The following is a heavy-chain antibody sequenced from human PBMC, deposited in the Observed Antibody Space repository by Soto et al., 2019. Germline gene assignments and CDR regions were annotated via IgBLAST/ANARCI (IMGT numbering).Heavy chain of an antibody. CDR1: GFTFSAYW. Sequence: GGSLRLSCAVSGFTFSAYWMHWVRQVPGKGLTWVSRISDDGSTATYADSVKGRLIISRDNAKNTLYLEMNTLRADDSGLYYCARGPRVSSTGTGAHWGRGTLVTVSS. CDR2: ISDDGSTA. CDR3: ARGPRVSSTGTGAH. V-gene: IGHV3-74*01. D-gene: IGHD1-1*01. J-gene: IGHJ4*02.